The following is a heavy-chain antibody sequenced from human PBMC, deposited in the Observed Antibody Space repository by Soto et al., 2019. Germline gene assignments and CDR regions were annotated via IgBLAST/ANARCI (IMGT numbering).Heavy chain of an antibody. CDR3: AKDWSYGLDV. Sequence: GGSLRLSCAASGFSFSNTWMHWVRQAPGKGLVWVSHVNSDGSNTNYADFVKGRFTVSRDNARNTVYLQMNSLRADDTAVYYCAKDWSYGLDVWGQGTTVTAP. J-gene: IGHJ6*02. D-gene: IGHD3-9*01. V-gene: IGHV3-74*01. CDR2: VNSDGSNT. CDR1: GFSFSNTW.